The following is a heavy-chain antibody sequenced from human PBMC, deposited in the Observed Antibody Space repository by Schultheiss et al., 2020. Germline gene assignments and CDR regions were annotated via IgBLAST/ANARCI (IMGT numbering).Heavy chain of an antibody. CDR2: IYYSGST. V-gene: IGHV4-39*01. D-gene: IGHD3-10*01. J-gene: IGHJ4*02. Sequence: SETLSLTCTVSGGSISSSSYYWGWIRQPPGKGLEWIGSIYYSGSTYYNPSLKSRVTISVDTSKNQFSLKLSSVTAADTAVYYCARQTITHKITMVRGVISDFDYWGQGTLVTVSS. CDR1: GGSISSSSYY. CDR3: ARQTITHKITMVRGVISDFDY.